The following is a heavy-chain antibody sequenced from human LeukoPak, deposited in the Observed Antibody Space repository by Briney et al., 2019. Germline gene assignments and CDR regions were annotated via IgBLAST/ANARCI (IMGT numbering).Heavy chain of an antibody. Sequence: PGGSLRLSCAASGFTFDDYGMSWVRQAPGKGLEWVSGINWNGGSTGYADSAKGRFTISRDNAKNSLYLQMNSLRAEDTALYYCARRWADSYGGNNWFDPWGQGTLVTVSS. D-gene: IGHD5-18*01. CDR2: INWNGGST. CDR1: GFTFDDYG. J-gene: IGHJ5*02. CDR3: ARRWADSYGGNNWFDP. V-gene: IGHV3-20*04.